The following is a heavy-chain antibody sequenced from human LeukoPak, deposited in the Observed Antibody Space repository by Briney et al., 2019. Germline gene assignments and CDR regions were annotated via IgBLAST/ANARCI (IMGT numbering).Heavy chain of an antibody. V-gene: IGHV1-18*01. CDR3: ARDGWSYATLDYYYYYMDV. J-gene: IGHJ6*03. Sequence: GASVKVSCKASGYTFTSYGISWVRQAPGQGLEWMGRISAYNGNTNYAQKLQGRVTMTTDTSTSTAYMELRSLRSDDTAVYYCARDGWSYATLDYYYYYMDVWGKGTTVTISS. CDR1: GYTFTSYG. CDR2: ISAYNGNT. D-gene: IGHD2-2*01.